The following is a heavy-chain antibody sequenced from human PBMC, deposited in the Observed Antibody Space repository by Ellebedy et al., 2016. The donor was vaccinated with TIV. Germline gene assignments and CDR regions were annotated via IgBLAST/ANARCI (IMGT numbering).Heavy chain of an antibody. CDR3: ARGRSGGLVVVADNYYYYGMDV. Sequence: SETLSLXCTVSGGSVSSGSYYWGWIRQPPGKGLEWIGSIYYSGSTYYNPSLKSRVTISVDTSKNQFSLKLSSVTAADTAVYYCARGRSGGLVVVADNYYYYGMDVWGQGTTVTVSS. CDR1: GGSVSSGSYY. CDR2: IYYSGST. J-gene: IGHJ6*02. V-gene: IGHV4-39*01. D-gene: IGHD2-15*01.